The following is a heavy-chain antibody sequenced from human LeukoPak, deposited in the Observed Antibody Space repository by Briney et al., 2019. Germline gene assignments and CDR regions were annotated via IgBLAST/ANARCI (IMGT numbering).Heavy chain of an antibody. CDR1: GGTSSSYA. V-gene: IGHV1-69*13. CDR3: AQFYYDSSGSAY. D-gene: IGHD3-22*01. Sequence: AASVKVSCKASGGTSSSYAISWVRQAPGQGLEWMGGIIPIFGTANYAQKFQGRVTITADESTSTAYMELSSLRSEDTAVYYCAQFYYDSSGSAYWGQRTLVTVSS. CDR2: IIPIFGTA. J-gene: IGHJ4*02.